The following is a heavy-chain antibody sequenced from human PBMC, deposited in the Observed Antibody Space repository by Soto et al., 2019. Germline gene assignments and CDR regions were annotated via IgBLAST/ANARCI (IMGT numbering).Heavy chain of an antibody. D-gene: IGHD4-17*01. CDR2: ISSSSSYT. Sequence: GGSLRLSCAASGFTFSDYYMSWIRQAPGKGLEWVSYISSSSSYTNYADSVKGRFTISRDNAKNSLYLQMNSLRAEDTAVYYCASVPHFGDYAWFDPWGQGTLVTVS. V-gene: IGHV3-11*06. J-gene: IGHJ5*02. CDR3: ASVPHFGDYAWFDP. CDR1: GFTFSDYY.